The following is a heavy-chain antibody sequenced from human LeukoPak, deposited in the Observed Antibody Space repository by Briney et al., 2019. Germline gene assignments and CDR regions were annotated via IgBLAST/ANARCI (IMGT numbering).Heavy chain of an antibody. CDR1: GFTFSSYA. D-gene: IGHD3-22*01. CDR2: ISYDGSNK. V-gene: IGHV3-30*04. CDR3: ARDYYYDSSDPSAI. Sequence: GGSLRLSCAASGFTFSSYAMHWVRQAPGKGLEWVAVISYDGSNKYYADSVKGRFTISRDNSKNTLYLQMNSLRAEDTAVYYCARDYYYDSSDPSAIWGQGTMVTVSS. J-gene: IGHJ3*02.